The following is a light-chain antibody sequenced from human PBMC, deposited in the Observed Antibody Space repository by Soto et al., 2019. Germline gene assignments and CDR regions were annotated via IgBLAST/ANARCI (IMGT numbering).Light chain of an antibody. CDR2: GAS. Sequence: EIVLTQSPGTLSLSPGERATLSCRASQSVSSSYLAWYQQKPGQAPRLLIYGASSRATGIPDRFSGSGSGTDFTLTISRLEPEDFAVNYCQQYGSSPVGTFGQGTKLEIK. CDR1: QSVSSSY. CDR3: QQYGSSPVGT. J-gene: IGKJ2*02. V-gene: IGKV3-20*01.